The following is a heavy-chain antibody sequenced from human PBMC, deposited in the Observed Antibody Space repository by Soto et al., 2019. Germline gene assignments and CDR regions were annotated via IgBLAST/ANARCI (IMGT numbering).Heavy chain of an antibody. CDR1: GGSISSYY. CDR2: IYYSGST. CDR3: ARGGYYYGMDV. J-gene: IGHJ6*02. Sequence: SETLSLTCTVSGGSISSYYWSWIRQPPGKGLEWIGYIYYSGSTNYNPSLKSRVTISVDTSKNQFSLKLSSVTAADTAVYYCARGGYYYGMDVWGQGTTVTVSS. V-gene: IGHV4-59*01.